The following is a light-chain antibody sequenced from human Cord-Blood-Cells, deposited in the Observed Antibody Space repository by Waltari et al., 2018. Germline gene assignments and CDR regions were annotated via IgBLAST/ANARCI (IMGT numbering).Light chain of an antibody. CDR3: SSYAGSNNVV. J-gene: IGLJ2*01. CDR2: EVS. Sequence: QSALTQPPSASGSPGQSVTISCTGTSSDVGGYNYVSWYQQHPGKAPKIMIYEVSNRPSGVPDRFSGSKAGNTASLTVSGLQAEDEAEYYCSSYAGSNNVVFGGGTKLTVL. V-gene: IGLV2-8*01. CDR1: SSDVGGYNY.